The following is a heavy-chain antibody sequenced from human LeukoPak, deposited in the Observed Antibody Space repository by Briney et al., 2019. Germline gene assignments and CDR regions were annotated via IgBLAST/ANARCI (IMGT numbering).Heavy chain of an antibody. Sequence: GGSLRLSCAASGXTFSSYSMNWVRQAPGKGLEWVLSISSSSSYIYYADSVKGRFTISRDNAKNSLYLQMNSLRAEDTAVYYCARSKVFTIAAGFPNWFDPWGQGTLVTVSS. CDR1: GXTFSSYS. V-gene: IGHV3-21*01. CDR3: ARSKVFTIAAGFPNWFDP. J-gene: IGHJ5*02. D-gene: IGHD6-13*01. CDR2: ISSSSSYI.